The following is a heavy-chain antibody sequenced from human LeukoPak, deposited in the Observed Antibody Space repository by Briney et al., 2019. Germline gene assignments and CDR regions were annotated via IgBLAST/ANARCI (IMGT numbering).Heavy chain of an antibody. D-gene: IGHD1/OR15-1a*01. J-gene: IGHJ4*02. V-gene: IGHV3-23*01. CDR2: SSGNGGST. CDR3: ARDSNWNNGGFDY. CDR1: GFTFSNYA. Sequence: GGSLRLSCGASGFTFSNYAMSWVRQAPGKGLEWVSTSSGNGGSTYYGDSVKGRFTISRDNVKNTLHLQMSSLRAGDTAIYYCARDSNWNNGGFDYWGRGTLVTVSA.